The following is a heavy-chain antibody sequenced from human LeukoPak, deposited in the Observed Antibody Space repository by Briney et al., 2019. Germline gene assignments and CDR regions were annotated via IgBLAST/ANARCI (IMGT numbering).Heavy chain of an antibody. J-gene: IGHJ6*03. Sequence: PSETLSLTCTVSGGSISSSSYYWGWIRQPPGKGLEWIGSIYYSGSTYYNPSLKSRVTISVDTSKNQFSLKLSSVTAADTAVYYCARSPYDFWSGKYYYYYMDVWGKGTTVTVSS. CDR1: GGSISSSSYY. D-gene: IGHD3-3*01. V-gene: IGHV4-39*01. CDR3: ARSPYDFWSGKYYYYYMDV. CDR2: IYYSGST.